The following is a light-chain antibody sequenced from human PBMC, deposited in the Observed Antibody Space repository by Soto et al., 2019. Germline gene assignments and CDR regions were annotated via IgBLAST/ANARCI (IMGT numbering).Light chain of an antibody. J-gene: IGKJ4*01. V-gene: IGKV1-12*01. CDR2: AAS. CDR3: QQANSFPLS. CDR1: QSVSSN. Sequence: MTQSPATLSVSPGERATLSCRASQSVSSNLAWYQQKPGKAPKLLIYAASNLQSGVPSRFSGSGSGTDFTLTISSLQPEDFATYFCQQANSFPLSFGGGTKVEIK.